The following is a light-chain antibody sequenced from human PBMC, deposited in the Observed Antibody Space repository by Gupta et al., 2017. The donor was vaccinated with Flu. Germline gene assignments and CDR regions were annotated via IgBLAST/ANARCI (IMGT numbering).Light chain of an antibody. V-gene: IGKV1-27*01. J-gene: IGKJ1*01. Sequence: RSSLSASVGDRVTITCRASQGVGKYVAWYQQKPGKLPKLLIYAASTLQSGVPSRFSGGGSGTDFALAISSLQPEDVATYYCQNDNSAPLTFGQGTKVEIK. CDR1: QGVGKY. CDR2: AAS. CDR3: QNDNSAPLT.